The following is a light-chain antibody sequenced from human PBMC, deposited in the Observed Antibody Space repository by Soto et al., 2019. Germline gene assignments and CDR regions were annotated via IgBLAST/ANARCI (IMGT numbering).Light chain of an antibody. V-gene: IGLV2-14*01. J-gene: IGLJ1*01. CDR3: SSYTSSSTYV. Sequence: QSALTQPASVSGSPGQSIAISCTGTSSDVGGYNYVSWYQQHPGKAPKLMVYDVSNRPSGVFNRFSGSKSGNTASLTISGLQAEDEAGYYCSSYTSSSTYVFGTGTKVTVL. CDR2: DVS. CDR1: SSDVGGYNY.